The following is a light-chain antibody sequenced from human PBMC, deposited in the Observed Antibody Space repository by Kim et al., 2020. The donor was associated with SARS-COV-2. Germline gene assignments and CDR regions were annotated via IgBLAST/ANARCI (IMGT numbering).Light chain of an antibody. V-gene: IGLV3-21*04. CDR3: QAWDSSRGYV. Sequence: SYELTQPPSVSVAPGKTARITCGGNNIGRKSVHWYQQKPGQAPVLAIYYDTNRPSGIPERFSGSNSGNTATLTISGVEAGDEADYYCQAWDSSRGYVFGT. CDR1: NIGRKS. J-gene: IGLJ1*01. CDR2: YDT.